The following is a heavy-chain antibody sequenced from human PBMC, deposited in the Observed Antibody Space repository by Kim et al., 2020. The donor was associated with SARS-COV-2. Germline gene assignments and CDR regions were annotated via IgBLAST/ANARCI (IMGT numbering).Heavy chain of an antibody. CDR3: ARDATIFGVVIIPVFGY. Sequence: KGRFTISRDNSKNTLYLQMNSLRAEDTAVYYCARDATIFGVVIIPVFGYWGQGTLVTVSS. D-gene: IGHD3-3*01. V-gene: IGHV3-30*01. J-gene: IGHJ4*02.